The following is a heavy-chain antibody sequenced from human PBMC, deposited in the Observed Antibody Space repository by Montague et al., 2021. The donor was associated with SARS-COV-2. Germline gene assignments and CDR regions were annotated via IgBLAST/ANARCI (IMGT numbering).Heavy chain of an antibody. D-gene: IGHD4-23*01. CDR1: GGSFSGYY. J-gene: IGHJ4*02. CDR2: INHSGTT. Sequence: SETLSLTCAVYGGSFSGYYWTWIRQSPGKGLEWIAEINHSGTTNYNSNPSLRSRVTISVDTSKSQFSLKLSSVTAADTSVYYCARWDPQTLTLIGLRGKSASDYWGQGTLVTVSS. CDR3: ARWDPQTLTLIGLRGKSASDY. V-gene: IGHV4-34*01.